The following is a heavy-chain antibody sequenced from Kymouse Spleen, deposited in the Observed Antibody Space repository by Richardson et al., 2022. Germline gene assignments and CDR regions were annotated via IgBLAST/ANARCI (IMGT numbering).Heavy chain of an antibody. CDR3: ARGGWNSFFDY. J-gene: IGHJ4*02. D-gene: IGHD1-7*01. CDR1: GGSISSYY. V-gene: IGHV4-59*01. CDR2: IYYSGST. Sequence: QVQLQESGPGLVKPSETLSLTCTVSGGSISSYYWSWIRQPPGKGLEWIGYIYYSGSTNYNPSLKSRVTISVDTSKNQFSLKLSSVTAADTAVYYCARGGWNSFFDYWGQGTLVTVSS.